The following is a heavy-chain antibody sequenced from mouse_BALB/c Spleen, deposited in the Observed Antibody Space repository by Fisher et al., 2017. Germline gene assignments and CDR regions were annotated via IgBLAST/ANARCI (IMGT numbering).Heavy chain of an antibody. D-gene: IGHD2-14*01. V-gene: IGHV5-6-5*01. J-gene: IGHJ4*01. CDR3: ARGGYRYAYAMDY. Sequence: RFTISRDNARNILYLQMSSLKSEDTAMYYCARGGYRYAYAMDYWGQGTSVTVSS.